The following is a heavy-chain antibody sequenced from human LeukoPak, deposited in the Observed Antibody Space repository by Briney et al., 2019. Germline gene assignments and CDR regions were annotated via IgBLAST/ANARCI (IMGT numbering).Heavy chain of an antibody. Sequence: ASVKVSCKASGYTFTGYYMHWVRQAPGQGLEWMGWINPNSGGTNYAQKFQGRVTMTRDTSISTAYMELSRLRSDDTAVYYCARAIGSRSGGYYFDYWGQGTLVTVSS. J-gene: IGHJ4*02. CDR2: INPNSGGT. CDR1: GYTFTGYY. V-gene: IGHV1-2*02. D-gene: IGHD3-22*01. CDR3: ARAIGSRSGGYYFDY.